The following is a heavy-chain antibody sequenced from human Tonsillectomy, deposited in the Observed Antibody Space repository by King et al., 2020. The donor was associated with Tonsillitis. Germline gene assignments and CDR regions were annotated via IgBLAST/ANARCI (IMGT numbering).Heavy chain of an antibody. Sequence: VQLQESGPRLVKPSETLSLTCTVSGGSISSYYWSWIRQPPGKGLEWIGNVFYSGSTSYNASLKSRVTISVDTSKKQFSLKLSSVIAADTAVYYCARWRTYYDYWGQGTLVTVSS. V-gene: IGHV4-59*01. D-gene: IGHD3-3*01. J-gene: IGHJ4*02. CDR2: VFYSGST. CDR1: GGSISSYY. CDR3: ARWRTYYDY.